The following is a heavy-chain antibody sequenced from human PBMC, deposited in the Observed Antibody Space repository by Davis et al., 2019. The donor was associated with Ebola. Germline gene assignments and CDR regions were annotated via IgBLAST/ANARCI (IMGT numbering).Heavy chain of an antibody. D-gene: IGHD2-21*02. Sequence: ASVKVSCKASGYTFTSYYMHWVRQPPGQGLEWMGIINPSGGSTSYAQKFQGRVTMTRDTSTSTVYMELSSLRSEDTAVYHCARDRGDSYYYYYGMDVWGQGTTVTVSS. V-gene: IGHV1-46*01. CDR1: GYTFTSYY. CDR2: INPSGGST. J-gene: IGHJ6*02. CDR3: ARDRGDSYYYYYGMDV.